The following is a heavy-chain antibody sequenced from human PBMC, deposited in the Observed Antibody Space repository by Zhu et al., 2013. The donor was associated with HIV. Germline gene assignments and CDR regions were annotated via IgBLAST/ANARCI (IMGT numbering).Heavy chain of an antibody. Sequence: QVQLVQSGAEVKKPGASVKVSCKASGYTFTGYYMHWVRQAPGQGLEWMGWINPNSGGTNYAQKFQGRVTMTRDTSISTAYMELSRLRSDDTAVYYCARVGGRGYSYGYDNYYYGMDVWGQGTTVTVSS. CDR2: INPNSGGT. CDR1: GYTFTGYY. J-gene: IGHJ6*02. V-gene: IGHV1-2*02. D-gene: IGHD5-18*01. CDR3: ARVGGRGYSYGYDNYYYGMDV.